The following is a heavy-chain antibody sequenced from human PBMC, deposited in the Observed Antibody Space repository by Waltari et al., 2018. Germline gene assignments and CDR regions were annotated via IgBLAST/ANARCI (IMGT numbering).Heavy chain of an antibody. D-gene: IGHD3-9*01. Sequence: EVKLVESGGGLVQPGGSLRVSCEVSGFMFSNYDMSWVRQAPGTGPEWVSSLRGSGYGTHYADSVKGRFTISRDNSKNTLYLQMNSLRAEDTAVYYCARDISTGQYNFGYWGQGTLVTVSS. J-gene: IGHJ4*02. CDR2: LRGSGYGT. V-gene: IGHV3-23*04. CDR1: GFMFSNYD. CDR3: ARDISTGQYNFGY.